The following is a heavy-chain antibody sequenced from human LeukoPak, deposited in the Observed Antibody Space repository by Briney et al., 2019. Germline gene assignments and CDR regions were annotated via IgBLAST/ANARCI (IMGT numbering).Heavy chain of an antibody. D-gene: IGHD3-22*01. CDR3: ARVLHRTNYSDRRGYLYFDH. J-gene: IGHJ4*02. CDR2: LYYSGST. Sequence: SETLSLTCTVSGGSISSYYWSWIRQPPGKGLEWIGYLYYSGSTNYNPSLKSRVTISLDTSKSLVSLKLSSVTAADTAVYYCARVLHRTNYSDRRGYLYFDHWGQGTLVTVSS. V-gene: IGHV4-59*01. CDR1: GGSISSYY.